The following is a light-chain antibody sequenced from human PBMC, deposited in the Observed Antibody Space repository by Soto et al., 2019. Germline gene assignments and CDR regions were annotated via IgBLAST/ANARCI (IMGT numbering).Light chain of an antibody. CDR3: QQRYNWPPVT. CDR1: QSVGSH. V-gene: IGKV3-11*01. CDR2: DAS. Sequence: EVVLTQSPATLSLSPGERATLSCRASQSVGSHLVWYQQRPGQAPRLLIYDASNRATGIPARFSGSGSGTNFTLTISSLEPEDFAVYYCQQRYNWPPVTFGQGTRLEIK. J-gene: IGKJ5*01.